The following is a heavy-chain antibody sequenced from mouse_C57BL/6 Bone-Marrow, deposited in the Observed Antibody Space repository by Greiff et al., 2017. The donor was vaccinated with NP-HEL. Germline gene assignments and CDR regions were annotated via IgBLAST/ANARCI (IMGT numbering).Heavy chain of an antibody. CDR2: IDPSDSYT. V-gene: IGHV1-69*01. D-gene: IGHD1-1*01. CDR3: ARDSSSYYYAMDY. CDR1: GYTFTSYW. Sequence: QVQLQQPGAELVMPGASVKLSCKASGYTFTSYWMHWVKQRPGQGLEWIGEIDPSDSYTNYNQKFKGKSTLTVDKSSSTAYMQLSSLTSEASSVYYCARDSSSYYYAMDYWGQGTSVTVSS. J-gene: IGHJ4*01.